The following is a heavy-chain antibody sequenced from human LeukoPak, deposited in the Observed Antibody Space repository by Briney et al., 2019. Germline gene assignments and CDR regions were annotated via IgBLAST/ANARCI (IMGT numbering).Heavy chain of an antibody. CDR1: GFTFDDYG. CDR2: ISWNSGSI. V-gene: IGHV3-9*03. Sequence: GGSLRLSCAVSGFTFDDYGMHWVRQAPGKGLEWVSGISWNSGSIAYADSVKGRFTISRDNAKNSLYLQMNSLRAEDMALYYCTRAAKPSGYDSGDFDYWGQGTLVTVSS. D-gene: IGHD5-12*01. CDR3: TRAAKPSGYDSGDFDY. J-gene: IGHJ4*02.